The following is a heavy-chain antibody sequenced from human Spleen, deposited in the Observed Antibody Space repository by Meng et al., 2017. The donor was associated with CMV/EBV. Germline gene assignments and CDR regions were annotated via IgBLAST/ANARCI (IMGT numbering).Heavy chain of an antibody. Sequence: ASVKVSCKTSGYAFINYDILWVRQASGQGLEWLGRMSPNSGTTDYAQKFQGRVTITRNTSISTAYMELSSLRSEDTAVYYCARGQFLGITGTIGFGYWGQGTLVTVSS. D-gene: IGHD1-7*01. V-gene: IGHV1-8*01. CDR3: ARGQFLGITGTIGFGY. CDR2: MSPNSGTT. CDR1: GYAFINYD. J-gene: IGHJ4*02.